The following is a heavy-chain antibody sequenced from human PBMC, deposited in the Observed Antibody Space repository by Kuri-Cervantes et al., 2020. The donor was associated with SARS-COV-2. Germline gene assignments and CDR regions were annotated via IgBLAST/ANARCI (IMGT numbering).Heavy chain of an antibody. CDR3: AIESSYITIFGVVTRYGMDV. D-gene: IGHD3-3*01. CDR1: GGSISSGDYY. J-gene: IGHJ6*02. V-gene: IGHV4-30-4*01. CDR2: IYYSGST. Sequence: SETLSLTCTVSGGSISSGDYYWSWIRQPPGKGLEWIGYIYYSGSTYYNPSLKSRVTISVDTSKNQFSLKLSSVTAADTAVYYCAIESSYITIFGVVTRYGMDVWGQGTTVTVSS.